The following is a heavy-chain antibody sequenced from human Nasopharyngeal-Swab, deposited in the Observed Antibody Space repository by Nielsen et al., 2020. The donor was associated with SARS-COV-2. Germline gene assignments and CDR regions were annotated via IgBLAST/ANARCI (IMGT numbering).Heavy chain of an antibody. CDR2: IGGNGDYT. CDR1: GFTFCNYW. Sequence: GESLKISCAASGFTFCNYWMTWVRQAPGKGLEWVSAIGGNGDYTHYAGSVKGRFSISRDNSKNTVFLQMNSLRTEDTALYYCARREQRGASVKPLFDFWGQGTQVIVSS. V-gene: IGHV3-23*01. CDR3: ARREQRGASVKPLFDF. J-gene: IGHJ4*02. D-gene: IGHD1-26*01.